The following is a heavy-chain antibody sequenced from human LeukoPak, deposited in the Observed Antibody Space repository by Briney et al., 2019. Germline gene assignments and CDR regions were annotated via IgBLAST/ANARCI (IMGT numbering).Heavy chain of an antibody. D-gene: IGHD6-13*01. J-gene: IGHJ4*02. V-gene: IGHV3-23*01. CDR2: ISGSGGST. CDR1: GFTLSSYG. Sequence: GGTLRLSCAASGFTLSSYGMSWVRQAPGKGLEWVSAISGSGGSTYYADSVKGRFTISRDNSKNSLYLQMNSLRAEDTAVYYCASIPGYSSSFDAWGQGTLVTVSS. CDR3: ASIPGYSSSFDA.